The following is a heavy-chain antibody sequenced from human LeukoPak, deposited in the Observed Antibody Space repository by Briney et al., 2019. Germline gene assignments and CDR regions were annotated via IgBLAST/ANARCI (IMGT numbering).Heavy chain of an antibody. CDR3: AKSLDFWSGYYLH. D-gene: IGHD3-3*01. V-gene: IGHV3-23*01. J-gene: IGHJ4*02. Sequence: QPGGSLILSCAASGFTFSNYAMNWVRQAPGKGLEWVSAISGSGGSTYYADSVKGRFTISRDNSKNTLYLQMKSLRAEDTAVYYCAKSLDFWSGYYLHWGQGTLVTVSS. CDR2: ISGSGGST. CDR1: GFTFSNYA.